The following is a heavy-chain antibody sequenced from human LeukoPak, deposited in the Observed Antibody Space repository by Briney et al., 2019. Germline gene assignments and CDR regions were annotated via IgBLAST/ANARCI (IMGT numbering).Heavy chain of an antibody. J-gene: IGHJ4*02. CDR3: VKDRTGTYTLDY. CDR2: ISDDGSRQ. D-gene: IGHD3-10*01. V-gene: IGHV3-30-3*02. Sequence: ISDDGSRQHYADSVKRRFTISRDNSKNTLNLQMNSLRAEDTAVYYCVKDRTGTYTLDYWGRGTLVTVSS.